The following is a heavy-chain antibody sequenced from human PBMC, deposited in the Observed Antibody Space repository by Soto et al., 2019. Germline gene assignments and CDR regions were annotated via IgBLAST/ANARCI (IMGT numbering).Heavy chain of an antibody. CDR2: INHSGST. CDR1: GGSFSGYY. V-gene: IGHV4-34*01. D-gene: IGHD2-15*01. J-gene: IGHJ6*02. Sequence: SETLSLTCAVYGGSFSGYYWSWIRQPPGKGLEWIGEINHSGSTNYNPSLKSRVTISVDTSKNQFSLKLSSVTAADTAVYYCGRVGVVVVAAPRYYYYGRDVGGQGTTV. CDR3: GRVGVVVVAAPRYYYYGRDV.